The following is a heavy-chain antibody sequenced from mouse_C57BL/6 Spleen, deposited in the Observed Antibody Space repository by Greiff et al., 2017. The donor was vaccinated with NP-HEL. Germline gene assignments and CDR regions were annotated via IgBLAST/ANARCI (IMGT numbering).Heavy chain of an antibody. CDR3: GRVLYYSNHYAMDY. V-gene: IGHV10-3*01. CDR2: IRSKSSNYAT. J-gene: IGHJ4*01. CDR1: GFTFNTYA. Sequence: EVQRVESGGGLVQPKGSLKLSCAASGFTFNTYAMHWVRQAPGKGLEWVARIRSKSSNYATYYTDSVTDRFTISRDDSQSMLYLQMNNLKTEETAMYYCGRVLYYSNHYAMDYWGQGTSVTVSS. D-gene: IGHD2-5*01.